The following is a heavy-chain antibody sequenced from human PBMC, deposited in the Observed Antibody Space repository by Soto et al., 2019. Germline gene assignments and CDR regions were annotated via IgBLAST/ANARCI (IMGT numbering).Heavy chain of an antibody. CDR2: INHSGST. CDR1: GGSFSGYY. D-gene: IGHD6-13*01. CDR3: ARPAIAAAVSAFDY. V-gene: IGHV4-34*01. J-gene: IGHJ4*02. Sequence: QVQLQQWGAGLLKPSETLSLTCAVYGGSFSGYYWSWIRQPPGKGLEWIGEINHSGSTNYNPSLKSRVTISVDTSKNQFSLKLSPVTAADTAVYYCARPAIAAAVSAFDYWGQGTLVTVSS.